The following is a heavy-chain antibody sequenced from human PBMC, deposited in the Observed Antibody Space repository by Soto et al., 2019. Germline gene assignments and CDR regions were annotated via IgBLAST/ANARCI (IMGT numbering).Heavy chain of an antibody. D-gene: IGHD6-13*01. CDR2: IYYSGST. J-gene: IGHJ5*02. CDR1: GGSISSGGYY. Sequence: QVQLQESGPGLVKPSQTLSLTCTVSGGSISSGGYYWSWIRQHPGKGLEWIGYIYYSGSTYYNPALKSRVTISVDTSKNQFSLTLSSVTAADTAVYYCARDSREAAAGRRWFDPWGQGTLVTVSS. V-gene: IGHV4-31*03. CDR3: ARDSREAAAGRRWFDP.